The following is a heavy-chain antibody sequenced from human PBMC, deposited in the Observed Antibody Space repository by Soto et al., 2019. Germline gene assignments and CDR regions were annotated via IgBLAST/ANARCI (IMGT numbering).Heavy chain of an antibody. D-gene: IGHD6-13*01. V-gene: IGHV3-30*03. J-gene: IGHJ6*02. CDR2: ISYDGSNK. CDR1: GFTFSSCG. Sequence: GGSLRLSCAASGFTFSSCGMHLVRQAPGKGLEWVAVISYDGSNKYYADSVKGRFTISRDNSKNTLYLQMNSLRAEDTAVYYCATIRIAAAGPYGMDVWGQGTTVTVSS. CDR3: ATIRIAAAGPYGMDV.